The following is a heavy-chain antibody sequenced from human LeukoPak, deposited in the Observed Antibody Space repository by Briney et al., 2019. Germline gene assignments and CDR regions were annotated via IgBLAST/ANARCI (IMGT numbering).Heavy chain of an antibody. V-gene: IGHV3-23*01. Sequence: GGSLRLSCAASGFTFSSYAMSWVRQAPGKGLEWVSAISGSGGSTYYADSVKGRLTISRDNSKNTLYLQMNSLRAEDTAVYYCAKHSSGWYFFWFDPWGQGTLVTVSS. J-gene: IGHJ5*02. CDR1: GFTFSSYA. CDR2: ISGSGGST. CDR3: AKHSSGWYFFWFDP. D-gene: IGHD6-19*01.